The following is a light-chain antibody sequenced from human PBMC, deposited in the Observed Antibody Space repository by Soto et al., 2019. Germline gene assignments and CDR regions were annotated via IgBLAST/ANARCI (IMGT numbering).Light chain of an antibody. J-gene: IGLJ3*02. V-gene: IGLV2-8*01. CDR2: EVS. CDR3: TSYAGSNNFRV. CDR1: SSDVGAYDY. Sequence: QSALTQPASMSGSPGQSITITCIGTSSDVGAYDYVSWYQHHPGKVPRLMIYEVSKRPSGVPERFSGSKSGNTASLTVSGLQAEDEADYYCTSYAGSNNFRVFGGGTKLTVL.